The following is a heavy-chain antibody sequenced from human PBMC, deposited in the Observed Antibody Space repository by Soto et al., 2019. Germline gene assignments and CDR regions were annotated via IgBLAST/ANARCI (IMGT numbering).Heavy chain of an antibody. J-gene: IGHJ5*02. Sequence: HLQLQESGSGLVRPSQTLSLTCAVSGDSISSGAYSWSWIRQPPGKGLEWIGYIYARGSSYYNPSLKSRVTMSVDRSKNQFSLNLSSVTAAGTAVYFCARTLDYGGSAGNTGFDPWGQGNLVTVSS. CDR1: GDSISSGAYS. CDR3: ARTLDYGGSAGNTGFDP. V-gene: IGHV4-30-2*01. CDR2: IYARGSS. D-gene: IGHD4-17*01.